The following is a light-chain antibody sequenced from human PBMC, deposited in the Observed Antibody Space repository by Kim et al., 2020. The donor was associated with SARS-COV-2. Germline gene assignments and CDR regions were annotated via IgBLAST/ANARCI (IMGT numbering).Light chain of an antibody. V-gene: IGLV2-14*03. CDR3: SSYTSSNSYV. J-gene: IGLJ1*01. CDR1: SSDVGGYNY. Sequence: QSALAQPASVSGSPGQSITIPCTGTSSDVGGYNYVSWYQQHPGKAPKLMIFDVSNRPSGDSNRFSGSKSGNTASLTISGLQAEDEADYYCSSYTSSNSYVFGTGTKVTVL. CDR2: DVS.